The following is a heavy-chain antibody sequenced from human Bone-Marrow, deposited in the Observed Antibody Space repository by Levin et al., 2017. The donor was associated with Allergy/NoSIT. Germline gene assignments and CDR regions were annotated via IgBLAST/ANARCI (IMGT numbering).Heavy chain of an antibody. CDR1: GFTFSDYY. V-gene: IGHV3-11*03. J-gene: IGHJ3*02. CDR3: ASVYGGNRRGVPDEFDS. Sequence: PGESLKISCAASGFTFSDYYMSWIRQAPGKGLEWVSYISSSSSYTNYADSVKGRFTISRDNAKNSLYLQMNSLRAEETAVYYCASVYGGNRRGVPDEFDSWGQGTMVTVS. D-gene: IGHD4-23*01. CDR2: ISSSSSYT.